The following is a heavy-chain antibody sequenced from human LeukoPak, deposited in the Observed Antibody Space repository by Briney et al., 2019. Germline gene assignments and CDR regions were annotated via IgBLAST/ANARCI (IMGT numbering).Heavy chain of an antibody. CDR3: ARPRLEYCSGGSCFDAFDI. Sequence: PGGSLRLSCAASGFIFSSYGMHWVRQAPGKGLEWVAFIRYDGSNKYYADSVKGRFTISRDNSKNTLFLQMNSLTAEDTAIYSCARPRLEYCSGGSCFDAFDIWGQGTMVTVSS. CDR2: IRYDGSNK. J-gene: IGHJ3*02. CDR1: GFIFSSYG. D-gene: IGHD2-15*01. V-gene: IGHV3-33*08.